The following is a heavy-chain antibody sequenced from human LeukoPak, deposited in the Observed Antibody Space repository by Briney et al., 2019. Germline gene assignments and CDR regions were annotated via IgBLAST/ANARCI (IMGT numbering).Heavy chain of an antibody. Sequence: SETLSLTCTVSGGSISSGGYYWSWICQHPGKGLEWIGYIYYSGSTYYNPSLKSRVTISVDTSKNQFSLKLSSVTAADTAVYYCARGEKAHRHTRFDPWGQGTLVTVSS. J-gene: IGHJ5*02. CDR1: GGSISSGGYY. CDR2: IYYSGST. V-gene: IGHV4-31*03. CDR3: ARGEKAHRHTRFDP. D-gene: IGHD3-16*02.